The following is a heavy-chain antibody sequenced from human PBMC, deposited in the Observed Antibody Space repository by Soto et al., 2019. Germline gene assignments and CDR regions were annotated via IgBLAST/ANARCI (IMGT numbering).Heavy chain of an antibody. CDR3: ARDLVLRYFDWLLTDTYYYGMDV. CDR1: GFTFRSYG. CDR2: ISYDGNNE. D-gene: IGHD3-9*01. Sequence: GGSLRLSCAASGFTFRSYGMHWVRQGPGKGLEWVAVISYDGNNEYYADSVKGRFTISRDNAENTLYLQMNSLRAEDTAVYYCARDLVLRYFDWLLTDTYYYGMDVWGQGTTVTVSS. V-gene: IGHV3-30*03. J-gene: IGHJ6*02.